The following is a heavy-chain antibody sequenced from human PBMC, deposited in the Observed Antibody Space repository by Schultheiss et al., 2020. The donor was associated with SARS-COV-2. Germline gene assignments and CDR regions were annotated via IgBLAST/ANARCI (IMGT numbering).Heavy chain of an antibody. D-gene: IGHD3-3*01. V-gene: IGHV1-69*04. Sequence: SVKVSCKASGGTFSSYTISWVRQAPGQGLEWMGRIIPILGIANYAQKFQGRVTITADKSTSTAYMELSSLRSEDTAVYYCARDGFYDFWSGHDAFDIWGQGTMVTVAS. CDR3: ARDGFYDFWSGHDAFDI. CDR2: IIPILGIA. CDR1: GGTFSSYT. J-gene: IGHJ3*02.